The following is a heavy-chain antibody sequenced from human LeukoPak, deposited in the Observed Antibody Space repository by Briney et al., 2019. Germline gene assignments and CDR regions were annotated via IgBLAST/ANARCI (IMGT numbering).Heavy chain of an antibody. Sequence: PSETLSLTCAVSGGSISSGGYSLSWIRQPPGKGLEWIGYIYHSGSTYYNPSLKSRVTISVDRSENQFSLKLSSVTAADTAVYYCARGLDPNWFDPWGQGTLVTVSP. CDR1: GGSISSGGYS. V-gene: IGHV4-30-2*01. J-gene: IGHJ5*02. CDR3: ARGLDPNWFDP. CDR2: IYHSGST.